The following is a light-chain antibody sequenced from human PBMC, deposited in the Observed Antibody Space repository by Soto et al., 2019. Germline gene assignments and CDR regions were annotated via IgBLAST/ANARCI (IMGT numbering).Light chain of an antibody. CDR1: QSISSW. J-gene: IGKJ1*01. CDR2: DAS. V-gene: IGKV1-5*01. Sequence: DIQMTQSPSTLSASVGDRVTITCRASQSISSWLAWYQQKPGKAPKLLIYDASSLESGVPSRFSGSVSGTEFSLTFSSLQPEDFATYYAKKNKSNSTFGQGTKV. CDR3: KKNKSNST.